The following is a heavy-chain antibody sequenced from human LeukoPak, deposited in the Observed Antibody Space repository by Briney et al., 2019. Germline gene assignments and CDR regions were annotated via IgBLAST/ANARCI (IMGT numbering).Heavy chain of an antibody. J-gene: IGHJ4*02. D-gene: IGHD3-10*01. Sequence: PSETLSLTCAVYGGSFSGYYWSWIRQPPGKGLEWIGEINHSGSTNYNPSLKSRVTISVDTSKNQFSLKLSSVTAADTAVYYCARRNYYGSGSLYWGQGTLVTVSS. CDR2: INHSGST. CDR3: ARRNYYGSGSLY. V-gene: IGHV4-34*01. CDR1: GGSFSGYY.